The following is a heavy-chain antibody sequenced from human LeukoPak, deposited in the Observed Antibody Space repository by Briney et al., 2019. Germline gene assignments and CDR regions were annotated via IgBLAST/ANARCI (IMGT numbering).Heavy chain of an antibody. CDR1: GFTFSSYG. CDR3: AKDPFHSSSWYYFDY. D-gene: IGHD6-13*01. V-gene: IGHV3-30*02. CDR2: IRYDGSNR. Sequence: GGSLRLSCAASGFTFSSYGMHWVRQAPGKGLEWVAFIRYDGSNRYYADSVKGRFTISRDNSKNTLHLQMNSLRAGDTAVYYCAKDPFHSSSWYYFDYWGQGTLVTVSS. J-gene: IGHJ4*02.